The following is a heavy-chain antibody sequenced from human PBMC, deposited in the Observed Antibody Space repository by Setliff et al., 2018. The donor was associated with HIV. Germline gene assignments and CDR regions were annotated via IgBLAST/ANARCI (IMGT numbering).Heavy chain of an antibody. Sequence: PSETLSLTCTVSGYSISSGYYWGWIRQPPGKGLEWIGSIYHSGSTYYNPSLKSRVTISVDTSKNQFSLKLSSVTAADTAVYYCAREKEDDYVWGSYRSNAFDIWGQGTMVT. CDR2: IYHSGST. CDR3: AREKEDDYVWGSYRSNAFDI. CDR1: GYSISSGYY. J-gene: IGHJ3*02. V-gene: IGHV4-38-2*02. D-gene: IGHD3-16*02.